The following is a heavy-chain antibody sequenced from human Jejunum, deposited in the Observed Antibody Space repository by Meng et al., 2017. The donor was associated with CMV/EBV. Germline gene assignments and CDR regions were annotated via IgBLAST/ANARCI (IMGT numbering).Heavy chain of an antibody. V-gene: IGHV4-39*07. CDR2: INYSGNT. D-gene: IGHD2-2*02. J-gene: IGHJ4*02. CDR1: YLTSSSNY. CDR3: ARGCYTTSCYKGSFDY. Sequence: YLTSSSNYWGWMRQSQGKGLEWIGSINYSGNTYYTPSLRSRVTISMDTSAKQFSLRLNSVTAADTAVYYCARGCYTTSCYKGSFDYWGQGKLVTVSS.